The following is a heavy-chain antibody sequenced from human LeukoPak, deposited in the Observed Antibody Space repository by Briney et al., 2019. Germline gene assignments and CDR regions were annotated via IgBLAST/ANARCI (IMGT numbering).Heavy chain of an antibody. V-gene: IGHV5-51*01. CDR3: ARQLKTHGPGSYSAYGY. D-gene: IGHD3-10*01. J-gene: IGHJ4*02. CDR1: GYSFTSYW. CDR2: IYPGDSDT. Sequence: GESLKISCKGSGYSFTSYWIGWVRQMPGKGLEWMGIIYPGDSDTRYSPSFQGQVTISADKSISTAYLQWSSLKASDTAMYYCARQLKTHGPGSYSAYGYWGQGTLVTVSS.